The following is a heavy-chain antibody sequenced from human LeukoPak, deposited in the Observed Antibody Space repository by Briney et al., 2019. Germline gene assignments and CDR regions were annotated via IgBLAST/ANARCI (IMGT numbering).Heavy chain of an antibody. V-gene: IGHV3-33*01. CDR3: ARDRGSGSYPLDY. Sequence: GGSLRLSCAASGFTFSSYSMHWVRQAPGKGLEWVAVIWYDGSNKYYADSVKGRFTISRDNSKNTLYLQMNSLRAEDTAVYYCARDRGSGSYPLDYWGQGTLVTVSS. J-gene: IGHJ4*02. CDR2: IWYDGSNK. CDR1: GFTFSSYS. D-gene: IGHD3-10*01.